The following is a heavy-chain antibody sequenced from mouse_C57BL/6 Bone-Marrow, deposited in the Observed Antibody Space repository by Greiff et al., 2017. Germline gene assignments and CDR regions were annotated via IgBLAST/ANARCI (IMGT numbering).Heavy chain of an antibody. V-gene: IGHV2-9-1*01. CDR3: ARFYCGSSWGFAY. CDR1: GFSLTSYA. CDR2: IWTGGGT. J-gene: IGHJ3*01. D-gene: IGHD1-1*01. Sequence: VQLVESGPGLVAPSPSLSITCTVSGFSLTSYAISWVRQPPGQGLEWLGVIWTGGGTNYNSALKSRLSISKDNSKSQVFLKMNSLQTDDTARYYCARFYCGSSWGFAYWGQGTLVTVSA.